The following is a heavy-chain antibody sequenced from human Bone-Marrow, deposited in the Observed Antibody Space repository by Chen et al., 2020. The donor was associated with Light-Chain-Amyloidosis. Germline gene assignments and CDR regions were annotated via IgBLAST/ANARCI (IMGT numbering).Heavy chain of an antibody. CDR1: GYTFPNYW. Sequence: EVQLEQSGPEEKKPGESLKISCKGAGYTFPNYWNGWVRQMPGKGLEWMGVIYPDDSDARYSPSFEGQVTISADKSITTAYLQWRSLKASDTAMYYCARRRDGYNFDYWGQGTLVTVSS. CDR2: IYPDDSDA. J-gene: IGHJ4*02. D-gene: IGHD5-12*01. CDR3: ARRRDGYNFDY. V-gene: IGHV5-51*01.